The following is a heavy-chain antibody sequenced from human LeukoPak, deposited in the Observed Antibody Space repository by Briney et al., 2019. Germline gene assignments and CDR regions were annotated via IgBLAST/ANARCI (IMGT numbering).Heavy chain of an antibody. Sequence: GGSLRLSCAASGFTFDDYPMHWVRQAPGKGLEWVSGISWNSGSIGYADSVKGRFTISRDNAKNSLYLQMNSLRAEDTVLYYCAKDHSPEVNYFDYWGQGTLVTVSS. V-gene: IGHV3-9*01. CDR2: ISWNSGSI. D-gene: IGHD2-21*01. CDR1: GFTFDDYP. J-gene: IGHJ4*02. CDR3: AKDHSPEVNYFDY.